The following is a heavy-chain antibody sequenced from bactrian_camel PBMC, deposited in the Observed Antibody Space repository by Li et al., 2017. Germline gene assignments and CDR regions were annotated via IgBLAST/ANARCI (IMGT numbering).Heavy chain of an antibody. CDR2: INASGGRT. J-gene: IGHJ4*01. CDR3: ATDVGLGYLAYNY. CDR1: NHRGNC. D-gene: IGHD5*01. V-gene: IGHV3S54*01. Sequence: HVQLVESGGGSVQAGGSLRLSCLYNHRGNCMGWFRQAPGKEREGVAAINASGGRTAYRNSVKGRFTISQDNAKNTVYLQMTSLKSEDTALYYCATDVGLGYLAYNYWGQGTQVTVS.